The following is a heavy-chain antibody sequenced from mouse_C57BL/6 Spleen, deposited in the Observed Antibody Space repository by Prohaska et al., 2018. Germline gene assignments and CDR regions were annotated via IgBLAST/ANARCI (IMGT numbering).Heavy chain of an antibody. V-gene: IGHV11-2*01. CDR3: MRYGLRYWYFDV. J-gene: IGHJ1*03. D-gene: IGHD1-1*01. Sequence: EVQLSETGGGLVQPGGSRGLSCEGSGFTFSGFWMSWVRQTPGKTLEWIGDIKSVGSAINYAPSIKDRFTIFRDNDKSTLYLQMSNVRSEDTATYFCMRYGLRYWYFDVWGTGTTVTVSS. CDR1: GFTFSGFW. CDR2: IKSVGSAI.